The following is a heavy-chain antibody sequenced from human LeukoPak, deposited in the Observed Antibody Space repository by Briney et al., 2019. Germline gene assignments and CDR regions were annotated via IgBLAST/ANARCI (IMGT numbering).Heavy chain of an antibody. CDR3: AKHSAPVLSAGRFDY. CDR2: ISGSGTST. D-gene: IGHD6-13*01. V-gene: IGHV3-23*01. J-gene: IGHJ4*02. CDR1: GFTFRSYA. Sequence: GGTLRLSCAASGFTFRSYAMSWVRQAPGKGLEWVSVISGSGTSTDFADSVKGRFTISRDNSKNTLYLQMNSLRAEDTAVYYCAKHSAPVLSAGRFDYWGQGTLVTVSS.